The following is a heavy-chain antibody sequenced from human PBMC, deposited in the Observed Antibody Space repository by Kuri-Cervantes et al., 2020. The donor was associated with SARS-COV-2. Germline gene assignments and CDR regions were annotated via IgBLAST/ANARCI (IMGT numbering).Heavy chain of an antibody. Sequence: SETLSLTCAVSGGSISSSNWWSWVRQPPGKGLDWIGSILYSGRTDSNPSLESRVTMSIDTSKNQFSLNLTSVTAADTAVYYCVRQNWDIDSWGQGTLVTVSS. CDR3: VRQNWDIDS. CDR1: GGSISSSNW. CDR2: ILYSGRT. J-gene: IGHJ4*02. D-gene: IGHD1/OR15-1a*01. V-gene: IGHV4-4*02.